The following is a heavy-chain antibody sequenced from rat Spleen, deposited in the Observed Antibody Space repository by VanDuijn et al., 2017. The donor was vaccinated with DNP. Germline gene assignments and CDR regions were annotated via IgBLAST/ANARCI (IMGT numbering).Heavy chain of an antibody. J-gene: IGHJ4*01. D-gene: IGHD1-1*01. Sequence: EVKLLESGGGLVQPGGSMRLSCAASGFTFTDFYMNWIRQVPGKGLEWIASITSGSGTTSYPDSVKGRFTISRDDAKDTLSLQMNSLRSEDTATYYCARVGDLHYGGDGDVLDVWGQGTSVTVSS. V-gene: IGHV5-31*01. CDR3: ARVGDLHYGGDGDVLDV. CDR2: ITSGSGTT. CDR1: GFTFTDFY.